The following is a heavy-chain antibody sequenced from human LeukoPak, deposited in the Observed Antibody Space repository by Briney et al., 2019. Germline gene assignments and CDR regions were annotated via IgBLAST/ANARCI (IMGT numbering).Heavy chain of an antibody. J-gene: IGHJ4*02. CDR2: ISGDALTT. CDR3: VKLTSGSSSYPF. V-gene: IGHV3-64D*06. CDR1: GFTFSSHA. Sequence: GGSLRLSCSASGFTFSSHAMHWVRQAPGRGLEFVSSISGDALTTYYSDSVKGRFTISRDNSDKVVYLQVSGLRTDDTALYFCVKLTSGSSSYPFWGQGTLVTVPS. D-gene: IGHD1-26*01.